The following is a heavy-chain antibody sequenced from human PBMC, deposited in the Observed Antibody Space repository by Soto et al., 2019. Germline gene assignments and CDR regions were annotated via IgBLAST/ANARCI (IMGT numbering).Heavy chain of an antibody. CDR2: ISYDGSNK. CDR3: ARVPSSSGRAHFDY. Sequence: QVQLVESGGGVVQPGRSPRLSCAASGFTFSSYAMHWVRQAPGKGLEWVAVISYDGSNKYYADSVKGRFTISRDNSKNTLYLQMNSLRAEDTAVYYCARVPSSSGRAHFDYWGQGTLVTVSS. V-gene: IGHV3-30-3*01. CDR1: GFTFSSYA. J-gene: IGHJ4*02. D-gene: IGHD2-15*01.